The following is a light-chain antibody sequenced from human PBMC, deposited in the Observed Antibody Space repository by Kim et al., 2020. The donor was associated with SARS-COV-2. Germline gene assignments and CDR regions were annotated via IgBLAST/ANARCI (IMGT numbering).Light chain of an antibody. J-gene: IGKJ1*01. CDR2: RAS. V-gene: IGKV1-5*03. Sequence: DIQMTQSPSTLSASVGDRVTITCRASQSISSWLAWYQQKPGKAPKLLIYRASSLESEVPSRFSGTGSGTEFTLTISSLQPDDFATYFCQQYNSPWTFGQGTKVDIK. CDR3: QQYNSPWT. CDR1: QSISSW.